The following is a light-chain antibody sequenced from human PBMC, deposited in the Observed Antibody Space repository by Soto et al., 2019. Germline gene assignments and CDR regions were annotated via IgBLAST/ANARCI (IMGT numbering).Light chain of an antibody. V-gene: IGKV1-27*01. Sequence: DIQMTQSPSTLSASIGDKVTITCRATQSISSWLAWYQHKPGRVPKLLIYAAATLQSGVPSRFSGSGSGTDFTLTISSLQPEDVATYYCQKYNIAPFTFGPGTKVDIK. CDR3: QKYNIAPFT. CDR1: QSISSW. CDR2: AAA. J-gene: IGKJ3*01.